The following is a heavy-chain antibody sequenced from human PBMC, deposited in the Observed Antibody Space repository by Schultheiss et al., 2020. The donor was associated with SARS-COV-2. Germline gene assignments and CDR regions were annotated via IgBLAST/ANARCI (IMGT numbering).Heavy chain of an antibody. V-gene: IGHV4-61*08. CDR2: IYYSGST. J-gene: IGHJ2*01. CDR1: GGSISSGGYY. CDR3: ARLTQWLVLWYFDL. D-gene: IGHD6-19*01. Sequence: GSLRLSCTVSGGSISSGGYYWSWIRQPPGKGLEWIGYIYYSGSTNYNPSLKSRVTISVDTSKNQFSLKLSSVTAADTAVYYCARLTQWLVLWYFDLWGRGTLVTVSS.